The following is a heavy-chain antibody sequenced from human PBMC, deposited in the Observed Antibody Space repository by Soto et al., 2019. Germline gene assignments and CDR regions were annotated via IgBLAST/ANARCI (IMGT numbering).Heavy chain of an antibody. D-gene: IGHD6-13*01. CDR1: GSPFTGYY. V-gene: IGHV1-2*02. Sequence: XPVKVTSKASGSPFTGYYMHWVRQSPGQGLEWMGWINPNSGGTNYAQKFQGRVTMTRDTSISTAYMELSRLRSDDTAVYYCARDPVAAAASTKPDYYYYYGMDVWGQGTTVTVSS. J-gene: IGHJ6*02. CDR3: ARDPVAAAASTKPDYYYYYGMDV. CDR2: INPNSGGT.